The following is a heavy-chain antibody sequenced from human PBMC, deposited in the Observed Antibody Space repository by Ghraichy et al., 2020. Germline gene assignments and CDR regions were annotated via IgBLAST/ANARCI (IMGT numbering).Heavy chain of an antibody. CDR1: GGSISSYY. V-gene: IGHV4-59*01. Sequence: SETLSLTCTVSGGSISSYYWSWIRQPPGKGLEWIGYIYYSGSTNYNPSLKSRVTISVDTSKNQFSLKLSSVTAADTAVYYCASGGSKKDVPLDYWGQGTLVTVSS. J-gene: IGHJ4*02. CDR3: ASGGSKKDVPLDY. CDR2: IYYSGST. D-gene: IGHD2-15*01.